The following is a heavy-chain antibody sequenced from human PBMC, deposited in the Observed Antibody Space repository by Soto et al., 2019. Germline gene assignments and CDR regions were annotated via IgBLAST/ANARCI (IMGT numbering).Heavy chain of an antibody. CDR2: INHSGST. V-gene: IGHV4-34*01. CDR1: GGSFSGYY. D-gene: IGHD6-19*01. J-gene: IGHJ5*02. Sequence: XGTLAHTFAVYGGSFSGYYWSWIRQPPGKGLEWIGEINHSGSTNYNPSLKSRVTISVDTSKNQFSLKLSSVTAADTAVYYCARCSSGWYNWFDPWGQGTLVTVSS. CDR3: ARCSSGWYNWFDP.